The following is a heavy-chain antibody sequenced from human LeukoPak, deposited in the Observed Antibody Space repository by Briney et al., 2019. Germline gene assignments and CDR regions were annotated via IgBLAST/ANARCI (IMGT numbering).Heavy chain of an antibody. CDR1: GFTFSRNA. CDR2: ISYDGRDN. V-gene: IGHV3-30*04. J-gene: IGHJ4*02. D-gene: IGHD1-26*01. Sequence: GGSLRLSCAASGFTFSRNAMHWVRQAPGKGLEWVVFISYDGRDNFYADSVKGRFIISRDNSKNTLYLQMNSLRVEDTAVYYCAREGGIGGASSFDYWGQGTLVTVSS. CDR3: AREGGIGGASSFDY.